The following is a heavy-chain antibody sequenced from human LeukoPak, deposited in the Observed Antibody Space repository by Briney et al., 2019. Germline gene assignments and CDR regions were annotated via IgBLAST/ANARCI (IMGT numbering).Heavy chain of an antibody. J-gene: IGHJ4*02. CDR1: GGSISTYY. V-gene: IGHV4-59*01. CDR3: ASIAVRNNYFEY. Sequence: PSGTLSLTCTVSGGSISTYYWSWIRQPPGKGLELIGYMRYSGSTNYNPSFKSRATASVDMSKNQLSLKLSSVTAADTAVYYCASIAVRNNYFEYWGQGTLVTVSS. CDR2: MRYSGST. D-gene: IGHD6-19*01.